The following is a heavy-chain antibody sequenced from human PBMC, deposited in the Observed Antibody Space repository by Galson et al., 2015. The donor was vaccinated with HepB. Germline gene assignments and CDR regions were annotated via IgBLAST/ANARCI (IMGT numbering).Heavy chain of an antibody. CDR1: GFTFDDYA. CDR3: AKDVIYSGIYPAY. J-gene: IGHJ4*02. D-gene: IGHD1-26*01. Sequence: SLRLSCAASGFTFDDYAMHWVRHVPGKGLEWVSGISWNSGSIAYADSVKGRFTISRDNSKNTLYLQMNSLRAEDTAVYYCAKDVIYSGIYPAYWGQGTLVTASS. V-gene: IGHV3-9*01. CDR2: ISWNSGSI.